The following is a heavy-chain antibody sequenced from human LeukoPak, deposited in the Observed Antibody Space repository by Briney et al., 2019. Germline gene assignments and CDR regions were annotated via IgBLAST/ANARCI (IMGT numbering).Heavy chain of an antibody. D-gene: IGHD4/OR15-4a*01. Sequence: ESLTLSCAVSTLTPSSICTSCVRPAPGEGLEWVANTKQDGREKNYMDFVKGRLTISTDHAKNSLYLQMNSLRAEDTAVYYCSRDTLTEDFDYWGQGTVVTVSS. V-gene: IGHV3-7*04. J-gene: IGHJ4*02. CDR1: TLTPSSIC. CDR2: TKQDGREK. CDR3: SRDTLTEDFDY.